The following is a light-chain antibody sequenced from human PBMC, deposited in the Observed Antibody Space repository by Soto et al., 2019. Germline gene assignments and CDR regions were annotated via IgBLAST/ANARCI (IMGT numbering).Light chain of an antibody. Sequence: QSALTQPASVSGSPGQSITISCTGTSSDIGSYNYVSWYQQHPGEAPKLIIFDVSSRPSGVSNRFSGSKSGNTASLTISGLQAEDEADYFCSSFTSSNTLVFGGGTKLTVL. CDR2: DVS. CDR1: SSDIGSYNY. CDR3: SSFTSSNTLV. J-gene: IGLJ2*01. V-gene: IGLV2-14*03.